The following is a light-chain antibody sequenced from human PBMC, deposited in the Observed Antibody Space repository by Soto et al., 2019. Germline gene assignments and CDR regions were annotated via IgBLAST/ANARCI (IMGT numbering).Light chain of an antibody. J-gene: IGLJ3*02. Sequence: QSALTRPASVSGSPGQSITISCTGTSSDVGGYNYVSWYQQHPGKAPKFMIYEVSNRPSGISNRFSGSKSGNTASLTISGLQAVDEADYYCSSYIIRSSPWGFGGGTHLTVL. CDR1: SSDVGGYNY. CDR3: SSYIIRSSPWG. V-gene: IGLV2-14*01. CDR2: EVS.